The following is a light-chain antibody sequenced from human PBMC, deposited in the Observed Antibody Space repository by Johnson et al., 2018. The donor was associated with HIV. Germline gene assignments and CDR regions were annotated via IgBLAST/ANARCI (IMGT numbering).Light chain of an antibody. V-gene: IGLV1-51*01. CDR2: ADI. CDR1: GSNIGDNY. CDR3: GTWDTSLSAGHV. Sequence: QSVLTQPPSVSAAPGQKVTISCSGIGSNIGDNYVSWYQHLPGTAPRLLIYADIKRPSGIPDRFSGSKSGTSATLGITGLQTGDEADYYCGTWDTSLSAGHVFGTGTKVTVL. J-gene: IGLJ1*01.